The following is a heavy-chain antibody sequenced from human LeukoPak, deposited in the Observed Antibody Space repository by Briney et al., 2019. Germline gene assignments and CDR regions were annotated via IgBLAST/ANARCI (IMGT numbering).Heavy chain of an antibody. CDR2: IYYSGST. CDR3: ARVAAGIGFFQH. Sequence: SETLSLTCTVSGGSISSSSYHWGWIRQPPEKGLEWIGTIYYSGSTYYNPSLKSRVTISVDTSKNQLSLKLSSVTAADTAVYYCARVAAGIGFFQHWGQGTLVTVSS. J-gene: IGHJ1*01. V-gene: IGHV4-39*07. D-gene: IGHD6-13*01. CDR1: GGSISSSSYH.